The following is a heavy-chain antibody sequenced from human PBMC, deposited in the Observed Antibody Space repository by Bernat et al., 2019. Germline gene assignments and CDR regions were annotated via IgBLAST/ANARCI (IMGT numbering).Heavy chain of an antibody. D-gene: IGHD6-13*01. J-gene: IGHJ4*02. CDR3: AKDSSSSWYRDFDY. Sequence: EVQLVESGGGLVQPGRSLRLSCAASGFTFDDYAMHWVRQAPGKGLEWVSGISWNSGSIGYADSVKGRFTIYRDNAKNSLYLQMNSLRAEDTALYYCAKDSSSSWYRDFDYWGQGTLVTVSS. CDR2: ISWNSGSI. CDR1: GFTFDDYA. V-gene: IGHV3-9*01.